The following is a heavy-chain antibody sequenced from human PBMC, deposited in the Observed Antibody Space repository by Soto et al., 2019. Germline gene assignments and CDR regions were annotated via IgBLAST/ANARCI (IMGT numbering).Heavy chain of an antibody. CDR2: IKGDESST. CDR3: ARGAFHNHYVDY. D-gene: IGHD3-3*02. J-gene: IGHJ4*02. V-gene: IGHV3-74*01. CDR1: GYTFSTYW. Sequence: GGSLRLSCAASGYTFSTYWMHWVRQAPGEGLVWVSRIKGDESSTSSADSVKGRFTISRDNAKNTLYLHMNSLRADDTAVYYCARGAFHNHYVDYWGQGTLVTVSS.